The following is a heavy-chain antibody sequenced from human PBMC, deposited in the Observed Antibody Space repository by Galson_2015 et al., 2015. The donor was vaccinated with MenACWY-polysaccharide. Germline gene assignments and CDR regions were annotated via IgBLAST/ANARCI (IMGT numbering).Heavy chain of an antibody. Sequence: SVKVSCKASGYTFTGYYMHWVRQAPGQGLEWMGRINPNSGGTNYAQKFQGRVTMTRDTSISTAYMELSRLRSDDTAVYYCARVFIGYCSGGSCQPHDYWGRGTLVTVSS. V-gene: IGHV1-2*06. CDR3: ARVFIGYCSGGSCQPHDY. J-gene: IGHJ4*02. D-gene: IGHD2-15*01. CDR1: GYTFTGYY. CDR2: INPNSGGT.